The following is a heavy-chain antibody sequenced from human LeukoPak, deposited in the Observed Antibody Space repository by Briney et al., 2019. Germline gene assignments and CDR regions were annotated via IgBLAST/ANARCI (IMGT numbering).Heavy chain of an antibody. CDR2: IKQDGSEK. V-gene: IGHV3-7*01. Sequence: PGGSLRLSCAASGFTFSSYWMSWVRQAPGKGLEGVANIKQDGSEKYYVDSVKGRFTISRGNAKSSLYLQMNSLRAEDTAVYYCATGIAAAGPNWFDPWGQGTLVTVSS. CDR3: ATGIAAAGPNWFDP. D-gene: IGHD6-13*01. J-gene: IGHJ5*02. CDR1: GFTFSSYW.